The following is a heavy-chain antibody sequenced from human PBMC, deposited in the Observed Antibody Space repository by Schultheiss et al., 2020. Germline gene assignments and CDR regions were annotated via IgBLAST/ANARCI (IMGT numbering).Heavy chain of an antibody. D-gene: IGHD2-8*01. Sequence: GGSLRLSCAASGFTFSSYAMHWVRQAPGKGLEWVAVISYDGSNKYYADSVKGRFTISRDNSKNTLYLQMNSLRAEDTAVYYCARVGPYCTNGVCKHYYYYYMDVWGKGTTVTVSS. CDR2: ISYDGSNK. CDR1: GFTFSSYA. J-gene: IGHJ6*03. CDR3: ARVGPYCTNGVCKHYYYYYMDV. V-gene: IGHV3-30-3*01.